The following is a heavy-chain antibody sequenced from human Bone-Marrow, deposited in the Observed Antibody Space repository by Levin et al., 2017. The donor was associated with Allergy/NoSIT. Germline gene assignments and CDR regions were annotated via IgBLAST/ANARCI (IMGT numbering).Heavy chain of an antibody. CDR2: ISSSSSTI. CDR3: ARDRYCSSTSCYMKLNYYGMDG. D-gene: IGHD2-2*02. V-gene: IGHV3-48*01. J-gene: IGHJ6*02. Sequence: GESLKISCAASGFTFSSYSMNWVRQAPGKGLEWVSYISSSSSTIYYADSVKGRFTISRDNAKNSLYLQMNSLRAEDTAVYYCARDRYCSSTSCYMKLNYYGMDGWGQGTTVTVSS. CDR1: GFTFSSYS.